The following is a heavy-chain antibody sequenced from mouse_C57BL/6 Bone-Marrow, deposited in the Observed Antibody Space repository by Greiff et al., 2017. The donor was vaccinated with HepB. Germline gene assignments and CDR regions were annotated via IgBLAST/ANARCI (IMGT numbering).Heavy chain of an antibody. J-gene: IGHJ4*01. CDR3: ARGHYDYEDYAMDY. Sequence: EVQGVESGGGLVKPGGSLKLSCAASGFTFSSYAMSWVRQTPEKRLEWVATISDGGSYTYYPDNVKGRFTISRDNAKNNLYLQMSHLKSEDTAMYYCARGHYDYEDYAMDYWGQGTSVTVSS. CDR1: GFTFSSYA. D-gene: IGHD2-4*01. CDR2: ISDGGSYT. V-gene: IGHV5-4*01.